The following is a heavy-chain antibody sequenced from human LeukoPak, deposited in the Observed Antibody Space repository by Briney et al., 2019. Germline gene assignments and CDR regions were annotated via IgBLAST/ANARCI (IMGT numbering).Heavy chain of an antibody. Sequence: PSETLSLTCTFSGGSFSPAHWSWIRQPPGKGLEWIGVICDNGHTDYNPSLQSRVTISVDTSKRQFSLKLSSLAAADTAVYYCATGRDPYKTGHRGQGTLVTVSS. V-gene: IGHV4-59*01. CDR3: ATGRDPYKTGH. J-gene: IGHJ4*02. D-gene: IGHD3-10*01. CDR1: GGSFSPAH. CDR2: ICDNGHT.